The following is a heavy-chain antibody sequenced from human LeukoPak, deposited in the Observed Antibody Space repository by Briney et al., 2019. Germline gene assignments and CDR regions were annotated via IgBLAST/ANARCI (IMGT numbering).Heavy chain of an antibody. J-gene: IGHJ3*02. V-gene: IGHV1-69*13. CDR1: GGTFSSYA. CDR3: VRDPWRSYGSGDAFDI. Sequence: SVKVSCKASGGTFSSYAISWVRQAPGQGLEWMGGIIPIFGTANYAQKFQGRVTITADESTSTAYMELSSLRSEDTAVYYCVRDPWRSYGSGDAFDIWGQGTMVTVSS. CDR2: IIPIFGTA. D-gene: IGHD3-10*01.